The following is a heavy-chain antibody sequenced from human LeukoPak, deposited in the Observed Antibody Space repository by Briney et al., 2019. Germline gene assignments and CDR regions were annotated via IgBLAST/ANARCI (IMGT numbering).Heavy chain of an antibody. D-gene: IGHD2-15*01. CDR3: ARVACTGNSCRPYHYYGMDV. J-gene: IGHJ6*02. Sequence: GGSLRLSCAASEVTFRNYAVHWVRQAPGKGLQWVAVISYDGNTIHYADSVKGRFIISRDTSKNTLYLQMNSLRAEDTAVYYCARVACTGNSCRPYHYYGMDVWGQGTSVTVSS. CDR1: EVTFRNYA. CDR2: ISYDGNTI. V-gene: IGHV3-30-3*01.